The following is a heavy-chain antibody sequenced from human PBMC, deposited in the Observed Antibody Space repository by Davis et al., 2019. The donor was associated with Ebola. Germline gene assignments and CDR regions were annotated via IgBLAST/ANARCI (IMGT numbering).Heavy chain of an antibody. Sequence: PGGSLRLSCAASGFTFSSYSMNWVRQAPGKGLEWVSSISSSSSYIYYADSVKGRFTISRDNAKNSLYLQINSLRDEDTAVYYCAREYSSSSGKAWDVWGKGTMVTVSS. CDR2: ISSSSSYI. J-gene: IGHJ6*04. CDR3: AREYSSSSGKAWDV. CDR1: GFTFSSYS. V-gene: IGHV3-21*01. D-gene: IGHD6-6*01.